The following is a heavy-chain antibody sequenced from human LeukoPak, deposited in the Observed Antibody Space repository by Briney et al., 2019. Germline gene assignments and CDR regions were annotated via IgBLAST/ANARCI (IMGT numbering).Heavy chain of an antibody. CDR1: GYTFTVYF. Sequence: GASVKVSCKASGYTFTVYFMHWVRQAPGQGLEWMGRINPNNGDTIYAQKFQGRVTMTRDTSITTGYMELSRLTSDDTAVYYCVRDLSWSEDPWGQGTLVTVSS. CDR2: INPNNGDT. CDR3: VRDLSWSEDP. V-gene: IGHV1-2*06. J-gene: IGHJ5*02. D-gene: IGHD2/OR15-2a*01.